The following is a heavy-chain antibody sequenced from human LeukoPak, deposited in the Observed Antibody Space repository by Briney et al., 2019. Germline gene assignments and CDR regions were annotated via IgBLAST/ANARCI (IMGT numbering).Heavy chain of an antibody. CDR3: AKHGYRSGISCFFDF. J-gene: IGHJ4*02. Sequence: TGGSLRLFCAASGLTFSSYAMRWVRQASGKGLEWVSGISGSGPYTFYTDSVKGRFTICRDSSENTLYLQMNSLRAEDTALYYCAKHGYRSGISCFFDFWGQGTLVTVSS. V-gene: IGHV3-23*01. CDR1: GLTFSSYA. D-gene: IGHD2-2*03. CDR2: ISGSGPYT.